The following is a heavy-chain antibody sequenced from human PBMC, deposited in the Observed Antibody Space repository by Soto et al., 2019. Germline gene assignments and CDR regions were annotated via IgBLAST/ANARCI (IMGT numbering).Heavy chain of an antibody. J-gene: IGHJ5*02. CDR1: GYFISSGYY. Sequence: PSETLSLTCTVSGYFISSGYYWGWIRQPPGKGLEWIGSMFHSGSTHHNPSLKSRVTMSVDTSKNQFSLRLSSVTASDTAVYYCARGHIVVVPTVGWFDPWGQGTLVTVSS. D-gene: IGHD2-2*01. CDR2: MFHSGST. CDR3: ARGHIVVVPTVGWFDP. V-gene: IGHV4-38-2*02.